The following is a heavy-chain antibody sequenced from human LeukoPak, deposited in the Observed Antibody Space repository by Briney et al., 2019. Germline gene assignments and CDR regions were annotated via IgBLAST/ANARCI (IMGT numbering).Heavy chain of an antibody. V-gene: IGHV4-59*01. CDR2: LHNGVHT. Sequence: MSSETLSLTCTVPGDSISSYFWSWIRQPPGKGLEWIGYLHNGVHTNYNPTLKSRVAISGDTSKNQVSLKLTSVTAADTAVYYCAATIKRDYGDTNLDYWGQGTLVTVSS. D-gene: IGHD4/OR15-4a*01. CDR3: AATIKRDYGDTNLDY. J-gene: IGHJ4*02. CDR1: GDSISSYF.